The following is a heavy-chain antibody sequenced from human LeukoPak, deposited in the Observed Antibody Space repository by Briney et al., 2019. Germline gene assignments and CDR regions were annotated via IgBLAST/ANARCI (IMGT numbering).Heavy chain of an antibody. Sequence: SETLSLTCTVSGGSISSSSYYWGWIRQPPGKGLEWIGSIYHSGSTYYNPSLKSRVTISVDTSKNQFSLNLSSVTAADTAVYYCARHPMITFGGVIVNRAFDIWGQGTMVTVSS. CDR3: ARHPMITFGGVIVNRAFDI. CDR2: IYHSGST. V-gene: IGHV4-39*07. D-gene: IGHD3-16*02. J-gene: IGHJ3*02. CDR1: GGSISSSSYY.